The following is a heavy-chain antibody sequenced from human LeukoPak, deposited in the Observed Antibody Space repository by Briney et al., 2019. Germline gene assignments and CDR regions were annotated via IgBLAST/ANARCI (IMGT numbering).Heavy chain of an antibody. CDR1: GYTFTGYY. Sequence: ASVKVSCKASGYTFTGYYMHWVRQAPGQGLEWMGRINPNSGGTNYAQKFQGRVTMTRDTSISTAYMELNRLRSDDTAVYYCATGIAVAGLSFDYWGQGTLVTVSS. CDR2: INPNSGGT. CDR3: ATGIAVAGLSFDY. D-gene: IGHD6-19*01. J-gene: IGHJ4*02. V-gene: IGHV1-2*06.